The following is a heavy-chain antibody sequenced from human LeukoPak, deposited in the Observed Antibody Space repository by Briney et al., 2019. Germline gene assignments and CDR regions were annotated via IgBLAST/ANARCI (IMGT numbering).Heavy chain of an antibody. CDR1: GGTFSSYA. Sequence: SVKVSCKASGGTFSSYAISWVRQAPGQGLEWMGGIIPIFGTANYAQKFQGRVTMTRDTSTNTVYMELSSLRSEDTAVYYCARGVFGSGSYYVYWGQGTLVTVSS. CDR3: ARGVFGSGSYYVY. J-gene: IGHJ4*02. D-gene: IGHD1-26*01. CDR2: IIPIFGTA. V-gene: IGHV1-69*05.